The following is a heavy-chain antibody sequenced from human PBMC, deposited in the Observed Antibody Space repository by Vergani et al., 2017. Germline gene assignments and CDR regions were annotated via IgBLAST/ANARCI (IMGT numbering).Heavy chain of an antibody. Sequence: QVQLVQSGAEVKKPGASVKVSCKASGYTFTSYYMHWVRQAPGQGLEWMGIINPSGGKTSYAQKFQGRVTMTRDTSTSTVYMELSSLRSEDTAVYYCAREELSSIQLWRYYYYYYGMDVWGQGTTVTVSS. CDR2: INPSGGKT. D-gene: IGHD5-18*01. J-gene: IGHJ6*02. CDR3: AREELSSIQLWRYYYYYYGMDV. CDR1: GYTFTSYY. V-gene: IGHV1-46*01.